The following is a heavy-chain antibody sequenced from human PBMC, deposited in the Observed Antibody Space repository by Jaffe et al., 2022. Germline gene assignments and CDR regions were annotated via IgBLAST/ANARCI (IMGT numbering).Heavy chain of an antibody. CDR1: GFTFSSYE. D-gene: IGHD5-18*01. J-gene: IGHJ4*02. CDR2: ITSGGGTI. CDR3: ARGLGGYSYGEPYYFDY. V-gene: IGHV3-48*03. Sequence: EVQLVESGGGLVQPGGSLRLSCAASGFTFSSYEMNWVRQAPGKGLEWVSYITSGGGTIYCADSVKGRFTISRDNAKNSLYLQMNSLRAEDTAVYYCARGLGGYSYGEPYYFDYWGQGTLVTVSS.